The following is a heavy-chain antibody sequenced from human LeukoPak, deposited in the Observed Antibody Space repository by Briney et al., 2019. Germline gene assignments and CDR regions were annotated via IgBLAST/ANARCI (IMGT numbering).Heavy chain of an antibody. CDR1: GFTFSNAW. D-gene: IGHD3-22*01. CDR2: IKCKTDGGTT. V-gene: IGHV3-15*07. CDR3: TTDENYYDSSGYYYADY. Sequence: GGSLRLSCAASGFTFSNAWMNWVRQAPGKGLEWVGRIKCKTDGGTTDYAAPVKGRFTISRDDSKNTLYLQMNSLKTEDTAVYYCTTDENYYDSSGYYYADYWGQGTLVTVSS. J-gene: IGHJ4*02.